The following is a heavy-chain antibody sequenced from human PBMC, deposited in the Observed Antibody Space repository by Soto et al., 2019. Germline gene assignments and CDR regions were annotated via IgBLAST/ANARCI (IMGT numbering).Heavy chain of an antibody. J-gene: IGHJ4*02. CDR3: ARVYGDYLDY. CDR1: GGSISSYY. V-gene: IGHV4-59*01. Sequence: SEILSLTCTVSGGSISSYYWSWIRQPPGKGLEWIGYIYYSGGTNYNPSLKSRVTISVDTSKNQFSLKLSSVTAADTAVYYCARVYGDYLDYWGQGTLVTVSS. CDR2: IYYSGGT. D-gene: IGHD2-8*01.